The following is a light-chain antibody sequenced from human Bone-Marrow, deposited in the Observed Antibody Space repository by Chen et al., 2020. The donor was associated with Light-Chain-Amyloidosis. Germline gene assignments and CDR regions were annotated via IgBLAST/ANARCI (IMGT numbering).Light chain of an antibody. CDR3: QSYDSSLSGYV. CDR1: SSNIGAGFD. V-gene: IGLV1-40*01. J-gene: IGLJ1*01. CDR2: GNS. Sequence: QPVLTQPPSVSGAPGQRVTVSCIGSSSNIGAGFDVHWYQQLPGTAPKLLIYGNSNRPSGVPDRFSGSKSDTSASLAITGRQAEDEADYYCQSYDSSLSGYVFGPGTEVTVL.